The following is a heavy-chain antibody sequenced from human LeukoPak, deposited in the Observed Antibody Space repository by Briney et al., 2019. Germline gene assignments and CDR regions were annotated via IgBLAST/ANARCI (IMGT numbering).Heavy chain of an antibody. CDR2: ISYDGSNE. J-gene: IGHJ4*02. D-gene: IGHD3-9*01. V-gene: IGHV3-30*18. Sequence: TGGSLRLSCAASGFTFSNFGMHWVRQAPGKGLEWLAVISYDGSNEYHTDSVKGRFTISRDNSKDTLFLQMNSLRAEDTAVYYCAKALDPYYDILTGYYTPPPFDYWGQGTLVTVSS. CDR1: GFTFSNFG. CDR3: AKALDPYYDILTGYYTPPPFDY.